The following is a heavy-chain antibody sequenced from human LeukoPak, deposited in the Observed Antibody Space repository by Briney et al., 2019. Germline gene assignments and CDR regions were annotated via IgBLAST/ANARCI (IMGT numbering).Heavy chain of an antibody. J-gene: IGHJ4*01. D-gene: IGHD1-26*01. CDR1: GYSFTTYW. Sequence: GESLKISCKGSGYSFTTYWIGWVRQMPGKGLEWMGIIYPGDSDTRYSPSFQGQVTISADKSISTAYLQWSSLRASDTAMYYCARLPTIVGATRCSDYWGHGNLVTVSS. CDR2: IYPGDSDT. V-gene: IGHV5-51*01. CDR3: ARLPTIVGATRCSDY.